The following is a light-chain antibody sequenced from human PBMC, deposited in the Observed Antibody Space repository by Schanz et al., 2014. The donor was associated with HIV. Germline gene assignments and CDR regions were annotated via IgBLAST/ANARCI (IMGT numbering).Light chain of an antibody. Sequence: QSALTQPPSASGSPGQSVTISCTGTSSDVGGYNYVSWYQQHPGKAPKLMIYEVSNRPSGVPDRFSGSKSGTSASLAITGLQAEDEADYYCCSYAGSNNGYVFGTGTKLTVL. CDR2: EVS. J-gene: IGLJ1*01. V-gene: IGLV2-8*01. CDR1: SSDVGGYNY. CDR3: CSYAGSNNGYV.